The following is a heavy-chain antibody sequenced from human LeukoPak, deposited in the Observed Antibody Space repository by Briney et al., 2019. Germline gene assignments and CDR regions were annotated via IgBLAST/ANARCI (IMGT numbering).Heavy chain of an antibody. V-gene: IGHV3-49*02. Sequence: EWVGFIRSKAYGGTTEYAASVKGRFTISRDDSKSIAYLQMNSLKTEDTAVYYCTRGARFLEWLIGYWGQGTLVTVSS. CDR2: IRSKAYGGTT. CDR3: TRGARFLEWLIGY. J-gene: IGHJ4*02. D-gene: IGHD3-3*01.